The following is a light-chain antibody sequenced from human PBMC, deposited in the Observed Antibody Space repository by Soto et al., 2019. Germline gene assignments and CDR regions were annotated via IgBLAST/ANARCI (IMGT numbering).Light chain of an antibody. CDR3: SSYTTSITLV. CDR2: EVN. CDR1: SSDVGAYNY. J-gene: IGLJ1*01. V-gene: IGLV2-14*01. Sequence: QSALAQPASVAGSPGQSITISCTGTSSDVGAYNYVSWYQQHPGKAPKLATYEVNNRPSGISNRFSGSKSGNTASLTISGLQAADEADYFCSSYTTSITLVFGTGTKVT.